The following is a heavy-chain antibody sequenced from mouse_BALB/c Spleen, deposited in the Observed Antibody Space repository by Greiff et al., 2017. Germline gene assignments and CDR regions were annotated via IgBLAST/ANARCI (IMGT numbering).Heavy chain of an antibody. J-gene: IGHJ1*01. CDR3: ARPYGNYWYFDV. CDR2: IDPANGNT. V-gene: IGHV14-3*02. Sequence: VQLKESGAELVKPGASVKLSCTASGFNIKDTYMHWVKQRPEQGLEWIGRIDPANGNTKYDPKFQGKATITADTSSNTAYLQLSSLTSEDTAVYYCARPYGNYWYFDVWGAGTTVTVSS. CDR1: GFNIKDTY. D-gene: IGHD2-1*01.